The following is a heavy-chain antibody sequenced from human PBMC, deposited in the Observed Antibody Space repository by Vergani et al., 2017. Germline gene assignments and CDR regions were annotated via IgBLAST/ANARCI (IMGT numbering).Heavy chain of an antibody. Sequence: EVQLVESGGGLVKPGGSLRLSCAASGFTFSSYSMNWVRQAPGKGLEWVSSISSSSSYIYYADSVKGRFTIPRDNAKNSLYLQMNSLRAEDTAVYYCARDLPWAVADIGLYYYYGVDVWGQGTTVTVSS. CDR2: ISSSSSYI. D-gene: IGHD6-19*01. V-gene: IGHV3-21*01. CDR3: ARDLPWAVADIGLYYYYGVDV. J-gene: IGHJ6*01. CDR1: GFTFSSYS.